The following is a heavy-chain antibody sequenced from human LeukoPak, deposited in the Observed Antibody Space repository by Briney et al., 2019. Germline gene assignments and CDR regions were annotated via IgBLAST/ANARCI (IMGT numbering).Heavy chain of an antibody. D-gene: IGHD1-26*01. J-gene: IGHJ4*02. V-gene: IGHV3-23*01. Sequence: PGGSLRLSCAASGFTFSSYAMSWVRQAPGKGLEWVSAISGSGSSTYYADSVKGRFTISRDNSKNTLYLQMNSLRAEDTAVYYCASGYSGSCFTYWGQGTLVTVSS. CDR3: ASGYSGSCFTY. CDR2: ISGSGSST. CDR1: GFTFSSYA.